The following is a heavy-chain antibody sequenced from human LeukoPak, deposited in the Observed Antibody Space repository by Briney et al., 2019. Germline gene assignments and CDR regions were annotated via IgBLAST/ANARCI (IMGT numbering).Heavy chain of an antibody. CDR2: IYYSGST. CDR1: GGSISSYY. J-gene: IGHJ4*02. V-gene: IGHV4-59*01. D-gene: IGHD3-16*02. CDR3: ARGPGYDYVWGSYRYAPFDY. Sequence: SETLSLTCTVSGGSISSYYWSWIRQPPGKGLEWIRYIYYSGSTNYNPSLKSRVTISVDTSKNQFSLKLSSVTAADTAVYYCARGPGYDYVWGSYRYAPFDYWGQGTLVTVSS.